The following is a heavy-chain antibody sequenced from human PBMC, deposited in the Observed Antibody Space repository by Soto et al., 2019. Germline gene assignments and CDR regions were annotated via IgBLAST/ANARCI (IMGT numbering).Heavy chain of an antibody. J-gene: IGHJ4*02. CDR1: GFTFTSSA. V-gene: IGHV1-58*01. CDR2: IVVGSGNT. Sequence: SVKVSCKASGFTFTSSAVQWVRQARGQRLEWIGWIVVGSGNTNYAQKFQERVTITRDMSTSTAYMELSSPRSEDTAVYYCAADISIYDFWSGYWTGTYWGQGTLVTVSS. D-gene: IGHD3-3*01. CDR3: AADISIYDFWSGYWTGTY.